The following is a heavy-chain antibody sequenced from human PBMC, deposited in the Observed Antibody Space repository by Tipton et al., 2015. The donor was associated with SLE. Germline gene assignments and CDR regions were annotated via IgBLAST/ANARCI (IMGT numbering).Heavy chain of an antibody. Sequence: SLRLSCVASGFTFSSYGMHWVRQAPGKGLEWVAFIRYDGSNKYYADSVKGRFTISRDNSKNTLYLQMNSLRAEDTAVYYCAKEIGTADTDFYYYYGMDVWGQGTTVTVSS. V-gene: IGHV3-30*02. CDR2: IRYDGSNK. J-gene: IGHJ6*02. CDR1: GFTFSSYG. CDR3: AKEIGTADTDFYYYYGMDV. D-gene: IGHD5-18*01.